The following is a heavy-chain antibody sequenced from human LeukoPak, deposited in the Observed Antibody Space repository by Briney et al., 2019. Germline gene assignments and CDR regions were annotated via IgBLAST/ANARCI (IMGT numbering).Heavy chain of an antibody. V-gene: IGHV4-4*07. CDR1: GGSISSYY. D-gene: IGHD3-22*01. J-gene: IGHJ6*03. Sequence: SETLSLTCTVSGGSISSYYWSWIRQPAGKGLEWIGRIYTSGSTNYNPSLKSRVTMSVDTSKNQFSLKLSSVTAADTAVYYCARQADYNDSSGPEWDYYYYYMDVWGKGTTVTVSS. CDR2: IYTSGST. CDR3: ARQADYNDSSGPEWDYYYYYMDV.